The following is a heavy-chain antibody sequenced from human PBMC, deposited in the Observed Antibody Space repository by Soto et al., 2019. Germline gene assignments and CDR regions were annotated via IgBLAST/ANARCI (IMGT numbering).Heavy chain of an antibody. CDR2: IIPIFGTA. J-gene: IGHJ5*02. D-gene: IGHD6-13*01. Sequence: GASVKVSCKASGGTFSSYAISWVRQAPGQGLEWMGGIIPIFGTANYAQKFQGRVTITADESTSTAYMELSSLRSEDTAVYYCAREGGRKQQLALSWGQETLVTVSS. CDR1: GGTFSSYA. CDR3: AREGGRKQQLALS. V-gene: IGHV1-69*13.